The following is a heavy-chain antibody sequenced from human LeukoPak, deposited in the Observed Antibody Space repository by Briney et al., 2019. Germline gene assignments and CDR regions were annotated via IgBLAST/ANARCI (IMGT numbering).Heavy chain of an antibody. CDR3: ARDLLLWFGELPTFGY. CDR1: GYTLTSYG. V-gene: IGHV1-18*04. CDR2: ISAYNGNT. J-gene: IGHJ4*02. Sequence: GASVKVSCKASGYTLTSYGISWVRQAPAQGLEWMGWISAYNGNTNYAQKLQGRVTMTTDTSTSTAYMELRSLRSDDTAVYYCARDLLLWFGELPTFGYWGQGTLVTVSS. D-gene: IGHD3-10*01.